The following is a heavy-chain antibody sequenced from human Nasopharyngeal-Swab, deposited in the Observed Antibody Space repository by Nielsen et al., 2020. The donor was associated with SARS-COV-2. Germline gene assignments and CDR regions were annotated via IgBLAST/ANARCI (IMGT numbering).Heavy chain of an antibody. V-gene: IGHV1-24*01. CDR2: FDPEDGET. Sequence: VSCKVSGYTLTELSMHWVRQAPGKGLEWMGGFDPEDGETIYAQKFQGRVTMTEDTSTDTAYMELSSLRSEDTAVYYCATPGVYDSSGYYRLDYWGQGTLVTVSS. CDR1: GYTLTELS. D-gene: IGHD3-22*01. J-gene: IGHJ4*02. CDR3: ATPGVYDSSGYYRLDY.